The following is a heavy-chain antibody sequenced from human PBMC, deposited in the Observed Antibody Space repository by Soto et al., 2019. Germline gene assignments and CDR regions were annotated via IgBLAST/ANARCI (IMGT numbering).Heavy chain of an antibody. V-gene: IGHV3-30*18. D-gene: IGHD6-13*01. J-gene: IGHJ4*02. CDR3: AKGSSWYYFDY. CDR2: ISYDGSNK. Sequence: QVQLVESGGGVVQPGRSLRLSCAASGFTFSSYGMHWVRQAPGKGLEWVAVISYDGSNKYYADSVKGRFTISRDNSKNTLYLQMNSLRAEDTAVYYCAKGSSWYYFDYWGQGTLVTVSS. CDR1: GFTFSSYG.